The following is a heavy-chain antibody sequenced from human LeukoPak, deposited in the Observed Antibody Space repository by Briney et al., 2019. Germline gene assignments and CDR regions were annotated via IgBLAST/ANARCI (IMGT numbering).Heavy chain of an antibody. CDR1: GGSISSSSYY. D-gene: IGHD2-2*01. CDR2: IYYSGST. Sequence: SETLSLTCTVSGGSISSSSYYWGWIRQPPGKGLEWIGSIYYSGSTYYNPSLKSRVTISVDTSKNQFSLKLSSVTAADTAVYHCARVVVVPAAIGYYYYYMDVWGKGTTVTVSS. V-gene: IGHV4-39*07. CDR3: ARVVVVPAAIGYYYYYMDV. J-gene: IGHJ6*03.